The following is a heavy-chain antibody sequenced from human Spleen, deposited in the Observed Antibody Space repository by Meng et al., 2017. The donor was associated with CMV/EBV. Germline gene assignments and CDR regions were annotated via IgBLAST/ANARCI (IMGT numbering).Heavy chain of an antibody. J-gene: IGHJ4*02. CDR3: ARELMVRGGPSAY. CDR2: INPSTGGK. D-gene: IGHD3-10*01. V-gene: IGHV1-2*06. Sequence: QVQLVQSGADVKKRGASVKVSCKASGYTFTGNYIHWVRQAPGQGLEWMGRINPSTGGKNSAQKFQGRVTMTRDTYISTAYMELSRLRSDDTAVYFCARELMVRGGPSAYWGQGTLVTVSS. CDR1: GYTFTGNY.